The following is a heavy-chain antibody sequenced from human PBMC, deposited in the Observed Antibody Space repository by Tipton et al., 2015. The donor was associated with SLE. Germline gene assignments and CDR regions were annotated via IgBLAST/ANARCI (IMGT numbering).Heavy chain of an antibody. CDR1: GGSITNHY. D-gene: IGHD6-13*01. CDR3: ARHSGVAAAPTNYYGMDV. J-gene: IGHJ6*02. CDR2: IHYSGTT. V-gene: IGHV4-59*08. Sequence: TLSLTCTVSGGSITNHYWNWIRQPPGKGLEWIGYIHYSGTTHDNPSLKSRVTMSVDTSKNQFSLNLYSVTAADTAVYYCARHSGVAAAPTNYYGMDVWGQGTTVTVSS.